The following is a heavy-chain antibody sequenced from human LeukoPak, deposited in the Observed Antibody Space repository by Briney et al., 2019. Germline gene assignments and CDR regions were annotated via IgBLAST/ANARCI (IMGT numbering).Heavy chain of an antibody. J-gene: IGHJ4*02. V-gene: IGHV4-34*01. Sequence: SETLSLTCAVYGGSFSGYYWSWIRQPPGKGLEWIGEINHSGSTNYNPSLKSRVTISVDTSKNQFSLKLSSVTAADTAVYYCAARDSYDSSGYYSYWGQGTLVTVSS. CDR2: INHSGST. D-gene: IGHD3-22*01. CDR3: AARDSYDSSGYYSY. CDR1: GGSFSGYY.